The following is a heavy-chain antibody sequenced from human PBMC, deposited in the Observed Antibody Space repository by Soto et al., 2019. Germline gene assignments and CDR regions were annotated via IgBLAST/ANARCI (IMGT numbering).Heavy chain of an antibody. J-gene: IGHJ6*03. CDR1: GDSVSSNSAA. Sequence: PXXTLSLTCVISGDSVSSNSAAWNCLRQSPSRGLEWLGRTYYRTRWYYDYAVSVRSRITVNPDTSKNQFSLQLTSVTPEDTAVYYCAGTTSHYWYYMDVWGKGTTVTVSS. D-gene: IGHD1-7*01. V-gene: IGHV6-1*01. CDR3: AGTTSHYWYYMDV. CDR2: TYYRTRWYY.